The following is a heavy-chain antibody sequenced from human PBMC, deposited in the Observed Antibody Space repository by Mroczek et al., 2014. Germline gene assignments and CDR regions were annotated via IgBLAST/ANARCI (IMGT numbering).Heavy chain of an antibody. Sequence: QVQLQESGPGLVKPSETLSLTCTVSGGSISSYYWSWIRQPAGKGLEWIGRIYTSGSTNYNPSLKSRVTMSVDTSKNQFSLKLSSVTAADTAVYYCARDWSISAFGGVIVIPTSGWFDPWGQGTLVTVSS. CDR3: ARDWSISAFGGVIVIPTSGWFDP. CDR1: GGSISSYY. CDR2: IYTSGST. D-gene: IGHD3-16*02. V-gene: IGHV4-4*07. J-gene: IGHJ5*02.